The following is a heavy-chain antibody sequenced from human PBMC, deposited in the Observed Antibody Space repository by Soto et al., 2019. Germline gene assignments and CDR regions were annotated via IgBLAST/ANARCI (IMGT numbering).Heavy chain of an antibody. CDR3: ARVISMDLLLHTAPGY. V-gene: IGHV3-48*02. CDR1: GFTFSSYS. J-gene: IGHJ4*02. CDR2: ISSSSSTI. D-gene: IGHD5-18*01. Sequence: EVQLVESGGGLVQPGGSLRLSCATSGFTFSSYSMNWVRQAPGKGLEWISYISSSSSTIYYADSVKGRFTISRDNAKNSLYLQMNCLRDEDTAVYYCARVISMDLLLHTAPGYWGQGTLVTVSS.